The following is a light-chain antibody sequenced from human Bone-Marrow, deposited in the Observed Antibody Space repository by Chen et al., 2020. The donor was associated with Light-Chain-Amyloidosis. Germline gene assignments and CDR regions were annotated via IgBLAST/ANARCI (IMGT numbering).Light chain of an antibody. J-gene: IGLJ3*02. V-gene: IGLV3-21*02. CDR1: NIGSTS. Sequence: SYVLTQPSSASVAPGQTATIACGGNNIGSTSVHWYQQTPGQAHLLVVYDDSDRPSGIPERLSGSNSGNTATLTISRVEAGDEADYYCQVWDRSSDRPVFGGGTKLTVL. CDR2: DDS. CDR3: QVWDRSSDRPV.